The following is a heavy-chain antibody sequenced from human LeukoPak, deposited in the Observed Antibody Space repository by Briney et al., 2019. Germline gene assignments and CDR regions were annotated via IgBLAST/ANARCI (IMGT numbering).Heavy chain of an antibody. CDR3: ARNLAVAPHAYYFDY. CDR1: GYTFTDYP. V-gene: IGHV1-3*03. D-gene: IGHD6-19*01. J-gene: IGHJ4*02. Sequence: ASVKVSCKASGYTFTDYPMHWVRQAPGQRLEWMGWINVGNGNTKYSQEFQGRVTITRDTSASTAYMELSSLKSEDMAVCYCARNLAVAPHAYYFDYWGQGTLVTVSS. CDR2: INVGNGNT.